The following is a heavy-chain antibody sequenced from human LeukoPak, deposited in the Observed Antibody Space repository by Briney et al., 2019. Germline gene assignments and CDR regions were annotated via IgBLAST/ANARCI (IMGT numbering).Heavy chain of an antibody. V-gene: IGHV3-30*04. D-gene: IGHD5-12*01. Sequence: GGSLRLSCTASGFTFDSYSMHWIRQAPGQGLEWVAAVSHDGPTTYSADSVTGRFTISRDNSKNTVFLQMNSLRPEDTSVYYCVRERWLRSFDSWGQGTLVVVSS. CDR2: VSHDGPTT. J-gene: IGHJ4*02. CDR1: GFTFDSYS. CDR3: VRERWLRSFDS.